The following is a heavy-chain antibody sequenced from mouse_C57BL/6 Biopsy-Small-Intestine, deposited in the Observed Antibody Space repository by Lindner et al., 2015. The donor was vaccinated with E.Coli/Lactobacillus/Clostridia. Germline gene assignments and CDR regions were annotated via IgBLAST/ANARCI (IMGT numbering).Heavy chain of an antibody. Sequence: VKVSCKASGYTFTSHAMNWVRQAPGQGLEWMGWINTNTGNPTYAQGFTGRFVFSLDTSVSTAYLQISSLKAEDTAVYYCARDVVTGTTSGMDVWGQGTTVTVSS. J-gene: IGHJ1*01. D-gene: IGHD2-1*01. CDR3: ARDVVTGTTSGMDV. CDR2: INTNTGNP. CDR1: GYTFTSHA. V-gene: IGHV9-3*02.